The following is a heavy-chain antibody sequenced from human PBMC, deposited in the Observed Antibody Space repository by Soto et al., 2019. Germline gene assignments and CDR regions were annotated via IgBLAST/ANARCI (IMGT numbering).Heavy chain of an antibody. Sequence: SETLSLTCAVYGGSFSGHYWSWVRQPPGKGLEWIGEIDHRENTNYNPSLKSRVTMLVDTSKNQFSLKLSSVTAADTAVYYCASVYSSGYYHWFDPWGQGTLVTVSS. V-gene: IGHV4-34*01. D-gene: IGHD3-22*01. CDR3: ASVYSSGYYHWFDP. J-gene: IGHJ5*02. CDR1: GGSFSGHY. CDR2: IDHRENT.